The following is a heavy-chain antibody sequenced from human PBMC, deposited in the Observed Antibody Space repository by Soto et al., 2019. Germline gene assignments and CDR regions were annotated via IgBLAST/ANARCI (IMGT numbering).Heavy chain of an antibody. CDR1: GGSISSSSYY. CDR3: ARQSSTSMAARYFDS. D-gene: IGHD6-6*01. V-gene: IGHV4-39*01. Sequence: QLQLQESGPGLVKPSETLSLTCTVSGGSISSSSYYWGWIRQPPGKGLEWIGTIYYTGSTYYNPSLKSRVTISVDTSKNQCSLKLSSVTAADTAFYFCARQSSTSMAARYFDSWGQGTLVTVSS. J-gene: IGHJ4*02. CDR2: IYYTGST.